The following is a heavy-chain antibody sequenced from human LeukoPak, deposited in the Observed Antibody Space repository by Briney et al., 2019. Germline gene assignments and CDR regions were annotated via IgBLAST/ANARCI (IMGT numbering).Heavy chain of an antibody. CDR1: GLTFSSYS. D-gene: IGHD3-16*01. J-gene: IGHJ4*02. CDR2: ISSSSSYI. Sequence: GGSLRLSCAASGLTFSSYSMNWVRQAPGKGLEWVSSISSSSSYIYYADSVKGRFTISRDNAKNSLYLQMNSLRAEDTAVYYGARGGVEEDYFDYWGQGTLVTVSS. CDR3: ARGGVEEDYFDY. V-gene: IGHV3-21*01.